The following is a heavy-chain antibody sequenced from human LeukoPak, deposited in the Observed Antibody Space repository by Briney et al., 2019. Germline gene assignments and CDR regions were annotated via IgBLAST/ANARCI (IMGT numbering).Heavy chain of an antibody. Sequence: PSETLSLTCAVYGGSFSGYYWSWIRQPPGKGLEWIGYICYSGSTNYNPSLKSRVTISVDTSKNQFSLKLSSVTAADTAVYYCAREEQLDYFDYWGQGTLVTVSS. CDR2: ICYSGST. CDR1: GGSFSGYY. J-gene: IGHJ4*02. V-gene: IGHV4-59*01. D-gene: IGHD6-6*01. CDR3: AREEQLDYFDY.